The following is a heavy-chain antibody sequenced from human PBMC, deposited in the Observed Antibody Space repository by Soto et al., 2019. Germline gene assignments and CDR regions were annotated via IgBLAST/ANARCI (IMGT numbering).Heavy chain of an antibody. V-gene: IGHV3-23*01. J-gene: IGHJ3*02. CDR3: AKKQWPNHDAFDI. D-gene: IGHD6-19*01. CDR1: GFTFSSYA. CDR2: ISGSGGST. Sequence: GGSLRLSCAASGFTFSSYAMSWVRQAPGKGLEWVSAISGSGGSTYYTDSVKGRFTISRDNSKNTLYLQMNSLRAEDTAVYYCAKKQWPNHDAFDIWGQGTMVTVSS.